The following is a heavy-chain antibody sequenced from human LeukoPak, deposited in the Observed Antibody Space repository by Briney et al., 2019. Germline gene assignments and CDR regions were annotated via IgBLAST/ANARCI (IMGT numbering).Heavy chain of an antibody. CDR2: IYYGGSI. CDR1: GVSIYISY. CDR3: ARGNDY. V-gene: IGHV4-59*08. Sequence: PSETLSLTCTVSGVSIYISYWSWIRQPPGKGLEWIGFIYYGGSINYNPSLKSRVTISVDSSKTQVSLKLSSVTAADTAVYYCARGNDYWGQGTLVTVSS. J-gene: IGHJ4*02.